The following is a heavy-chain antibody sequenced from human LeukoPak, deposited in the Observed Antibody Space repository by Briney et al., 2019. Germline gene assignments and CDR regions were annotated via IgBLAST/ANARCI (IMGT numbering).Heavy chain of an antibody. V-gene: IGHV1-69*01. CDR1: GGTFSSYA. CDR2: IIPIFGTA. J-gene: IGHJ4*02. Sequence: SVKVSCKASGGTFSSYAISWVRQAPGQGLEWMGGIIPIFGTANYAQKFQGRVTITADESTSTAYMELSSLRSEDTAVYYCARVRDYSSSSLDYWGRGTLVTVSS. D-gene: IGHD6-6*01. CDR3: ARVRDYSSSSLDY.